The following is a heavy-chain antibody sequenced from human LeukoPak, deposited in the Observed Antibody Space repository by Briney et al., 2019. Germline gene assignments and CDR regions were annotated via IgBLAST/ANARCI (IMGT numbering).Heavy chain of an antibody. Sequence: ASVKVSCKASGGTFSSYAISWVRQAPGQGLEWMGGIIPIFGTANYAQKFQGRVTITADESTSTAYMELSSLRSEDTAVYYCAIPTVTGDAFDIWGQGTMVTVSS. V-gene: IGHV1-69*13. D-gene: IGHD4-17*01. CDR1: GGTFSSYA. CDR2: IIPIFGTA. CDR3: AIPTVTGDAFDI. J-gene: IGHJ3*02.